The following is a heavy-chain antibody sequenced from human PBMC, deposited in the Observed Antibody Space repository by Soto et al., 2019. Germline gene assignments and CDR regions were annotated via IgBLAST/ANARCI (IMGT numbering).Heavy chain of an antibody. J-gene: IGHJ6*02. V-gene: IGHV3-23*01. CDR2: ITGSGSST. Sequence: EVQLLESGGGLVQPGGSLRLSCAASGFTFSSYAMSWVRQAPGEGLEWVSAITGSGSSTYYADSVKGRFTISRDNSKNTLYLQMSSRGAEATAIYYCAKEGAIAARRYGLDVWGQGTTVTVSS. CDR3: AKEGAIAARRYGLDV. D-gene: IGHD6-6*01. CDR1: GFTFSSYA.